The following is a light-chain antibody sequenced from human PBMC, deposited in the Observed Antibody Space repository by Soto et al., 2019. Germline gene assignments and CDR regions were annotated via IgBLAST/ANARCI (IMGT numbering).Light chain of an antibody. J-gene: IGKJ5*01. CDR2: AAS. Sequence: DIQLTQSPSFLSASVGDRVTITCRASQGISSSLAWYQQKPGEAPRLLIYAASTLQSGVPSRFSGSGYATEFTLTISSLQPADFASYYCQKLHNFPLTFGQGTRLEIK. V-gene: IGKV1-9*01. CDR3: QKLHNFPLT. CDR1: QGISSS.